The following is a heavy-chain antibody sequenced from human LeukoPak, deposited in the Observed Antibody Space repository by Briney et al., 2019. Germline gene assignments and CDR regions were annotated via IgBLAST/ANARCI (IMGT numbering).Heavy chain of an antibody. Sequence: GGSLRLSCAASGFTVSSNYMSWVRQAPGKGLEWVSVIYSGGSTYYADSVKGRFTISRDNAKNSLYLQMNSLRAEDTAVYYCARATFGNSYFDYWGQGTLVTVSS. CDR3: ARATFGNSYFDY. V-gene: IGHV3-53*01. CDR2: IYSGGST. D-gene: IGHD1-7*01. CDR1: GFTVSSNY. J-gene: IGHJ4*02.